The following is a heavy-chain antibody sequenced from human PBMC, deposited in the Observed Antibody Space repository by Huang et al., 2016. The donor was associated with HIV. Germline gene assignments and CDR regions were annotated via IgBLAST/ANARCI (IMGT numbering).Heavy chain of an antibody. D-gene: IGHD2-15*01. CDR2: ISSSGSYI. Sequence: EVQLVESGGGLVKPGGSLRLSCAASGFTFSSYTMNWVRQAPGKGLEGVSSISSSGSYIYYAEPMKGRLTISRDNAKNSLHLQVNSLRAEDTAVFYCARAKLGSCSDGSCPGGAFDIWGQGTLVSVSS. V-gene: IGHV3-21*01. J-gene: IGHJ3*02. CDR3: ARAKLGSCSDGSCPGGAFDI. CDR1: GFTFSSYT.